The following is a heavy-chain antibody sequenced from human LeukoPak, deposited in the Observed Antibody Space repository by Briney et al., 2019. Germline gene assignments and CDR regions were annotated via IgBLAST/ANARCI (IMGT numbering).Heavy chain of an antibody. J-gene: IGHJ6*02. CDR2: ISSSSNYV. CDR1: GFTFSSSA. Sequence: GGSLRLSCAASGFTFSSSAMSWVRQAPGKGLEWVSSISSSSNYVFYADSVKGRITISRDNAKNSLYLQINSLRAEDTAVYYCARDPRGAAGTYGMDVWGQGTTVTVSS. V-gene: IGHV3-21*01. D-gene: IGHD6-13*01. CDR3: ARDPRGAAGTYGMDV.